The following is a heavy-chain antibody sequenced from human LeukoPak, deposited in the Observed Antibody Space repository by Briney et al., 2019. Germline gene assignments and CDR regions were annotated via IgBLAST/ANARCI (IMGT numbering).Heavy chain of an antibody. J-gene: IGHJ4*02. CDR1: GGSISSSNG. V-gene: IGHV4-4*02. CDR2: IYHSGST. Sequence: PSETLSLTCAVSGGSISSSNGWSWVRQPPGKGLEWIGEIYHSGSTNYNPSLKSRVTISVDKSKNQFSLKLSSVTAADTAVYYCARGPPMVRGVIACWGQGTLVTVSS. CDR3: ARGPPMVRGVIAC. D-gene: IGHD3-10*01.